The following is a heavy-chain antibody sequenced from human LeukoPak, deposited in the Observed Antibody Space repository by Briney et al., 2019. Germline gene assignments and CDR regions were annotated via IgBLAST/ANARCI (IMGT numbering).Heavy chain of an antibody. CDR1: GFTFSNAW. CDR2: IKSKTDGGTT. CDR3: TALTYSSSWYCYYYYYYMDV. J-gene: IGHJ6*03. D-gene: IGHD6-13*01. V-gene: IGHV3-15*01. Sequence: GGSLRLSCAASGFTFSNAWMSWVRQAPGKGLEWVGRIKSKTDGGTTDYAAPVKGRFTISRDDSKNTLYLQMNSLKTEDTAVYYCTALTYSSSWYCYYYYYYMDVWGKGTTVTVSS.